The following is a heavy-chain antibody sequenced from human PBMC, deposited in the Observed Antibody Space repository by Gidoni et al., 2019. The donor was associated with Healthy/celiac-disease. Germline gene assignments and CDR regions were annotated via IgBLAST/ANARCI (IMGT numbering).Heavy chain of an antibody. Sequence: QVQLVESGGGVVQPGRSLRLSCAASGFTFSSYGMHWVRQAPGKGLEWVAVISYDGSNKYYADSVKGRFTISRDNSKNTLYLQMNSLRAEDTAVYYCAKERFPEYYFDYWGQGTLVTVSS. CDR2: ISYDGSNK. D-gene: IGHD3-3*01. J-gene: IGHJ4*02. CDR3: AKERFPEYYFDY. CDR1: GFTFSSYG. V-gene: IGHV3-30*18.